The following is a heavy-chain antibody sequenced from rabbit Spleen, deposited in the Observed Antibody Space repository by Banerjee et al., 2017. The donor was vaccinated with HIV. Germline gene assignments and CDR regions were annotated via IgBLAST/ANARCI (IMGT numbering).Heavy chain of an antibody. CDR2: INVITAKT. CDR3: ARDLPEIIGWNFGF. Sequence: QSLEESGGDLVKPGASLTLTCTASGVSFSSSSYMCWVRQAPGKGLEWIGCINVITAKTVYATWAKGRFTISRASSTTVFLQMTRVTAADTATYFCARDLPEIIGWNFGFWGPGTLV. V-gene: IGHV1S40*01. D-gene: IGHD1-1*01. J-gene: IGHJ3*01. CDR1: GVSFSSSSY.